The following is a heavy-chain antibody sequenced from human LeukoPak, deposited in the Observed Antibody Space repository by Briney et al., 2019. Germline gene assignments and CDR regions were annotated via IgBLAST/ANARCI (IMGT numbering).Heavy chain of an antibody. V-gene: IGHV1-18*01. Sequence: ASVKVSCKASGYTFTSYGISWVRQAPGQGLEWMGWISAYNGNTNYAQKLQGRVTMTTDTSTSTAYIELRSLRSDDTAVYYCARDVPRRYYYYYMDVWGKGATVTVSS. CDR1: GYTFTSYG. CDR3: ARDVPRRYYYYYMDV. J-gene: IGHJ6*03. D-gene: IGHD1-14*01. CDR2: ISAYNGNT.